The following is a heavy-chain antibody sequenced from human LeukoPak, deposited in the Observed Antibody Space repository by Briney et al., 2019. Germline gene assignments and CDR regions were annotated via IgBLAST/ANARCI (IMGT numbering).Heavy chain of an antibody. CDR2: IKQDGSEK. J-gene: IGHJ5*02. D-gene: IGHD6-19*01. Sequence: GGSLRLSCAASGFTFSSYWMGWVRQAPGKGLEWVANIKQDGSEKYYVDSVKGRFTISRDNAKNSLYLQMNSLRAEDTAVYYCARGSSGWYSNWFDPWGQGTLVTVSS. V-gene: IGHV3-7*01. CDR3: ARGSSGWYSNWFDP. CDR1: GFTFSSYW.